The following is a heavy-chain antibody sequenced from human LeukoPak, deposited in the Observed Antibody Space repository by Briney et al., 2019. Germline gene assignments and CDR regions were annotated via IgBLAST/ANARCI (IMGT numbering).Heavy chain of an antibody. V-gene: IGHV4-39*01. D-gene: IGHD3-22*01. J-gene: IGHJ2*01. CDR1: GGSISNSDYY. CDR2: IFYSGST. Sequence: SETLSLTCTVSGGSISNSDYYWGWVRQPPGKGLEWIGCIFYSGSTYYNPSLKNRLTMSVDSSKNQFSLRLSSMTAADTAVYYCARHRLNPYYDSSASRSKGWYFDLWGRGTLVTVSS. CDR3: ARHRLNPYYDSSASRSKGWYFDL.